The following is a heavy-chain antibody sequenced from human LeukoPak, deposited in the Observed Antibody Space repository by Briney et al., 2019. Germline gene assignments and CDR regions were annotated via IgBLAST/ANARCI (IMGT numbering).Heavy chain of an antibody. CDR1: GFSVSNTY. CDR2: IYSGDSGVST. CDR3: ARSAARLRYYYAMDV. J-gene: IGHJ6*02. Sequence: GGSLRLSCAASGFSVSNTYMSWVRQAPGEGLEWVSVIYSGDSGVSTYYADSVKGRFTISRHNSKNTLYLQMSSLRAEDTAVYFRARSAARLRYYYAMDVWGQGTTVTVCS. D-gene: IGHD6-6*01. V-gene: IGHV3-53*04.